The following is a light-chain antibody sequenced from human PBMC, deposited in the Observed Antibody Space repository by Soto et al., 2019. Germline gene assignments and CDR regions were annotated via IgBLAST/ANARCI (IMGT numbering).Light chain of an antibody. CDR3: QHYNTWPRT. CDR2: DAS. J-gene: IGKJ1*01. V-gene: IGKV3-15*01. Sequence: PARGPPFINTGGRAPLSRRASQSISNKIAWYQLKPGQAPRLLIHDASTRAAGGPARFSGSGSGTEFTLTISSLQSEDFAVYYCQHYNTWPRTFGQGTKVDIK. CDR1: QSISNK.